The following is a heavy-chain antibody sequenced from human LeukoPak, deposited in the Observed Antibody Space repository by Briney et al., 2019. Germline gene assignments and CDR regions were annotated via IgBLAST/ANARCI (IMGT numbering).Heavy chain of an antibody. V-gene: IGHV4-39*01. J-gene: IGHJ4*02. CDR3: ARQRHYGSGSYPDY. CDR2: IYYSGST. CDR1: GGSISSSSYY. D-gene: IGHD3-10*01. Sequence: QLQLQESGPGLVKPSETLSLTCTVSGGSISSSSYYWGWIRQPPGKGLEWIGSIYYSGSTYYNPSLKSRVTISVDTSKNQVSLKLSSVTAADTAVYYCARQRHYGSGSYPDYWGQGTLVTVSS.